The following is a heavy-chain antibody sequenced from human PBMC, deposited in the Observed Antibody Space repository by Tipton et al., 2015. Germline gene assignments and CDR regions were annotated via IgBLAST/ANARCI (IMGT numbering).Heavy chain of an antibody. V-gene: IGHV4-61*01. J-gene: IGHJ5*02. CDR3: ARFMGYSYGPDNWFDP. CDR1: GGSVSSGSYY. D-gene: IGHD5-18*01. Sequence: TLSLTCTVSGGSVSSGSYYWSWIRQPPGKGLEWIGYISFSDTTHYNPSLKSRITISLNTSKNQFSLKLSSVTAADTAVYYCARFMGYSYGPDNWFDPWGQGTLVTVSS. CDR2: ISFSDTT.